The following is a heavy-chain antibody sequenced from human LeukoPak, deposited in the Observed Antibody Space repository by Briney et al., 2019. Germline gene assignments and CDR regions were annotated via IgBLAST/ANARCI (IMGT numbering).Heavy chain of an antibody. CDR2: ISSNGGST. J-gene: IGHJ4*02. V-gene: IGHV3-64*01. CDR1: GFPFSSYA. CDR3: ARIGYPSIAAPVDY. D-gene: IGHD6-6*01. Sequence: GGSLRLSCAASGFPFSSYAMHWVRQAPGKGLEYVSAISSNGGSTYYANSVKGRFTISRDNSKNTLYLQMGSLRAEDMAVYYCARIGYPSIAAPVDYWGQGTLVTVSS.